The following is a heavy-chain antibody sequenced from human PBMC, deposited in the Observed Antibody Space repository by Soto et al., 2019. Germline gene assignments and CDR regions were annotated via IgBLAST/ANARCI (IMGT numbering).Heavy chain of an antibody. D-gene: IGHD2-8*01. V-gene: IGHV3-23*01. CDR3: AKARCSTTNCYVPDY. CDR1: GFSFSTYT. Sequence: GGSLRLSCAASGFSFSTYTMSWVRRAPGKGLEWVSSISGSGGSPSYADSVQGRFFISRDNPKQTLYLQMNSLRAEDTAVYYCAKARCSTTNCYVPDYWGQGSRVTVAS. J-gene: IGHJ4*02. CDR2: ISGSGGSP.